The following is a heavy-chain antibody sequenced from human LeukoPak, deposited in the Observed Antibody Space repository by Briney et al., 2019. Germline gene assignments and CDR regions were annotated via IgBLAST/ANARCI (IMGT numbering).Heavy chain of an antibody. Sequence: GRSLRLSCAASGFTFDDYAMHWVRQAPGKGLEWVSGISWNSGSIGYADSVKGRFTISRDNSKNTLYLQMNSLRAEDTAVYYCAKDLSTRQRPYYFDYWGQGTLVTVSS. CDR2: ISWNSGSI. CDR1: GFTFDDYA. D-gene: IGHD2-2*01. V-gene: IGHV3-9*01. CDR3: AKDLSTRQRPYYFDY. J-gene: IGHJ4*02.